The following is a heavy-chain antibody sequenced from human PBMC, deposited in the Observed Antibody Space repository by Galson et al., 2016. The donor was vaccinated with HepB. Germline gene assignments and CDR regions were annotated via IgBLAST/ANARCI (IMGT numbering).Heavy chain of an antibody. V-gene: IGHV5-51*01. CDR2: IHPGASDT. Sequence: QSGAEVKKPGESLKISCKGSGYSFSRYWIGWVRQMPGKGLEWMGIIHPGASDTRYSPSFQGQVTISADKSISTAYLQWKSLKASDTALYYCARLTVTATFNVPFDYWGQGTLVTVSS. CDR3: ARLTVTATFNVPFDY. CDR1: GYSFSRYW. J-gene: IGHJ4*02. D-gene: IGHD2/OR15-2a*01.